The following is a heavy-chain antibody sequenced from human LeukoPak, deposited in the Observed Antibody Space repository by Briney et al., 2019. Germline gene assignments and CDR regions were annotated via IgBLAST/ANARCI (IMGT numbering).Heavy chain of an antibody. V-gene: IGHV4-30-4*01. CDR3: ASTGKAKTYYGMDV. Sequence: ASQTLSLTCTVSGGSISSGDYYWSWIRQPPGKGLEWMGYIYYSGSTYYNPSLKSRVTISVDTSKNQFPLKLSSVTAADTAVYYCASTGKAKTYYGMDVWGQGTTVTVSS. CDR1: GGSISSGDYY. J-gene: IGHJ6*02. CDR2: IYYSGST.